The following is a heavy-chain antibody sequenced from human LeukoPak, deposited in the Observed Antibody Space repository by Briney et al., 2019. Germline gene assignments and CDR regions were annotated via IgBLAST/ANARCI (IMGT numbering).Heavy chain of an antibody. CDR2: INPNSGGT. CDR3: ARGRFAAGTRWMGY. V-gene: IGHV1-2*02. CDR1: GYTFTGYY. Sequence: ASVKVSCKASGYTFTGYYMHWVRQAPGRGLEWMGWINPNSGGTNYAQKFQGRVTMTRDTSISTAYMELSRLRSDDTAVYYCARGRFAAGTRWMGYWGQGTLVTVSS. J-gene: IGHJ4*02. D-gene: IGHD6-13*01.